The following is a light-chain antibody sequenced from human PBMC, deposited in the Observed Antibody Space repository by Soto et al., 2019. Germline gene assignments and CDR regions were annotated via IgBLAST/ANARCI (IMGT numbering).Light chain of an antibody. J-gene: IGKJ1*01. CDR2: WAS. Sequence: DIVMTQSPDSLAVSLGERATINCKSSQSVLYSSNNKNYLTWYQQKPGQAPKVLIHWASTRESGVPDRFSGSGSGTDFTLTISSLQAEDVAVYYCQQCYSSPRTFGQGTKVEIK. CDR3: QQCYSSPRT. CDR1: QSVLYSSNNKNY. V-gene: IGKV4-1*01.